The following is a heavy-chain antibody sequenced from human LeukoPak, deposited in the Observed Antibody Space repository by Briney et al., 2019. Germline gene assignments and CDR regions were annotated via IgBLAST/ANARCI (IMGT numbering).Heavy chain of an antibody. CDR3: TRLDDISTPGTLRVVY. Sequence: PGGSLRLSCAASGFTFSGSAMHWVRQASGKGLEWVGRIRSKANSYATAYAEPVKGRFTISRDDSKNTAYLQMDSLKTEDTAVYYCTRLDDISTPGTLRVVYWGQGTLVTVSS. CDR1: GFTFSGSA. CDR2: IRSKANSYAT. J-gene: IGHJ4*02. D-gene: IGHD6-13*01. V-gene: IGHV3-73*01.